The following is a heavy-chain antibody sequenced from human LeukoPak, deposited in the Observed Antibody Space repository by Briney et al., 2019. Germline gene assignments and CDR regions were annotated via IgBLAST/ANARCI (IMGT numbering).Heavy chain of an antibody. CDR1: GGSISSYY. CDR3: ARDRFDDSSGYYYHYYYYMDV. Sequence: SETLSLTCTVSGGSISSYYWSWIRQPAGKGLEWIGRIYTSGSTHYNPSLKSRVTISVDTSKNQFSLKLNSVTAADTAVYFCARDRFDDSSGYYYHYYYYMDVWGKGTTVTVSS. D-gene: IGHD3-22*01. J-gene: IGHJ6*03. CDR2: IYTSGST. V-gene: IGHV4-4*07.